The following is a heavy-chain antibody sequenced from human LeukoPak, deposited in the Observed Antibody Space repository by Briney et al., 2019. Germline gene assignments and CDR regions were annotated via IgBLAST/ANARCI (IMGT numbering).Heavy chain of an antibody. Sequence: GGSLRLSCAASGFTFSDYYMSWVRQAPGKGLEWVSAISGSGGSTYYADSVKGRFTISRDNSKNTLYLQMNSLRAEDTAVYYCARDSHEAFDIWGQGTMVTVSS. J-gene: IGHJ3*02. CDR1: GFTFSDYY. V-gene: IGHV3-23*01. CDR3: ARDSHEAFDI. CDR2: ISGSGGST.